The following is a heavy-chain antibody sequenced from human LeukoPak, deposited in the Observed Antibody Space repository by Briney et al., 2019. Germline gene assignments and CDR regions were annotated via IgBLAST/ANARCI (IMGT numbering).Heavy chain of an antibody. Sequence: SETLSLTCTVSGVSINTYFWSWIRQPPGKGLEWIWYVYYNGITNYNASLKSGVSISLDTSKNHLPLRLNSVPAAETAVYYCARVGGGQQLVASPLYYFDYWGQGTLVTVSS. CDR2: VYYNGIT. CDR1: GVSINTYF. D-gene: IGHD6-13*01. CDR3: ARVGGGQQLVASPLYYFDY. V-gene: IGHV4-59*01. J-gene: IGHJ4*02.